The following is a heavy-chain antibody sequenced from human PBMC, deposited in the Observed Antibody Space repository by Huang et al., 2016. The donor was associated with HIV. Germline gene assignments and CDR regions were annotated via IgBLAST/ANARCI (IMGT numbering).Heavy chain of an antibody. CDR2: ITSSSGSI. Sequence: EVQLMESGGGLVQPGGSLRLSCAASGFTFSTYNMNWVRQAPGKGLEWVSYITSSSGSIDHADSVKGRFTISRDNAKNSLYLQMNSLRAEDTAVYYCARFGSYYYGSGSYLDAFDIWGQGTMVTVSS. CDR1: GFTFSTYN. V-gene: IGHV3-48*01. CDR3: ARFGSYYYGSGSYLDAFDI. D-gene: IGHD3-10*01. J-gene: IGHJ3*02.